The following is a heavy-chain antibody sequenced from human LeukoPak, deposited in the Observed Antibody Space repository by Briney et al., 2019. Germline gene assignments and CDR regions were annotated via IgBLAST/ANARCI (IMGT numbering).Heavy chain of an antibody. V-gene: IGHV3-30*18. CDR2: ISYDGSNK. Sequence: PGRSLRLSCAASGFTFSGYGMHWVRQAPGKGLEWVAVISYDGSNKYYADSVKGRFTISRDNSKNTLYLQMNSLRAEDTAVYYCAKDLERTLDYWGQGTLVTVSS. D-gene: IGHD1-1*01. CDR1: GFTFSGYG. CDR3: AKDLERTLDY. J-gene: IGHJ4*02.